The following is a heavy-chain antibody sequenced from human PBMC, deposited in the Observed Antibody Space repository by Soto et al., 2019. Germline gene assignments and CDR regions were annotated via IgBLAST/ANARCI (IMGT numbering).Heavy chain of an antibody. CDR2: IIPIFGTA. J-gene: IGHJ6*02. CDR3: ARVGDSSGSLYRNNYYYGMDV. CDR1: GGTFSSYA. D-gene: IGHD3-22*01. Sequence: SVKVSCKASGGTFSSYAISWVRQAPGQGLEWMGGIIPIFGTANYAQKFQGRVTITADESTSTAYMELSSLRSEDTAVYYCARVGDSSGSLYRNNYYYGMDVWGQGTTVTVSS. V-gene: IGHV1-69*13.